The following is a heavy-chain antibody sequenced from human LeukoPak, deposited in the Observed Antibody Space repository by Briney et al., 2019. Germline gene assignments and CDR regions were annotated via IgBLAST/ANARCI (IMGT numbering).Heavy chain of an antibody. CDR1: GYTFTSYY. CDR2: INPGGGST. Sequence: ASVKVSCKASGYTFTSYYMHWVRQAPGQGLEWMGIINPGGGSTSYAQKFQGRVTMTRDTSTSTVYMELGSLRSEDTAVYYCARTDCTNGVCYIPYFDYWGQGTLVTVSS. CDR3: ARTDCTNGVCYIPYFDY. J-gene: IGHJ4*02. D-gene: IGHD2-8*01. V-gene: IGHV1-46*01.